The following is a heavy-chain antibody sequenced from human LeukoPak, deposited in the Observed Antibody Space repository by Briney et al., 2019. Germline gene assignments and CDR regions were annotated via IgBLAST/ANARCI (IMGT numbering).Heavy chain of an antibody. Sequence: ASVKVSCKVSGYTLTELSMHWVRQAPGKGLEWMGGFDPEDGETIYAQKFQGRVTMTEDTSTDTAYMELSSLRSEDTAVYYCARDPREYYYDSSGYDYWGQGTLVTVSS. CDR2: FDPEDGET. V-gene: IGHV1-24*01. CDR3: ARDPREYYYDSSGYDY. CDR1: GYTLTELS. J-gene: IGHJ4*02. D-gene: IGHD3-22*01.